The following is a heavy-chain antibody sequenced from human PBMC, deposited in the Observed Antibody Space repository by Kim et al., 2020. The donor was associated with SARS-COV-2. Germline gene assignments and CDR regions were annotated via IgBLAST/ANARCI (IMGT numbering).Heavy chain of an antibody. CDR1: GGSISSSSYY. J-gene: IGHJ4*02. CDR3: AGGSGYDPPFDY. CDR2: IYYSGST. V-gene: IGHV4-39*07. Sequence: SETLSLTCTVSGGSISSSSYYWGWIRQPPGKGLEWIGSIYYSGSTYYNPSLKSRVTISVDTSKNQFSLKLSSVTAADTAVYYCAGGSGYDPPFDYWGQGTLVTVSS. D-gene: IGHD5-12*01.